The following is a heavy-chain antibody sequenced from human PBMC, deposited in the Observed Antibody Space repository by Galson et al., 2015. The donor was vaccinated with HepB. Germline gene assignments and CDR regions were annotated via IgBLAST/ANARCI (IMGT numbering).Heavy chain of an antibody. J-gene: IGHJ6*02. CDR1: GFKFGNNN. CDR3: AKDNVYSMEV. D-gene: IGHD2-15*01. V-gene: IGHV3-43*01. CDR2: MNWDGKSK. Sequence: SLRLSCAASGFKFGNNNMHWVRQAPGKGLEWVSFMNWDGKSKYYADSVKGRFTISRDNSQNSVYLQMNSLTIEDTALYYCAKDNVYSMEVWGQGTTVTVSS.